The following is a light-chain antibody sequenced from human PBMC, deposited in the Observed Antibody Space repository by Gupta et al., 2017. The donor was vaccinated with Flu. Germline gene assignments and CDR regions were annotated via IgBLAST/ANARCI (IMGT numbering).Light chain of an antibody. Sequence: TISCSGGNSNIGAGYDVHWYQQLPGTAPKLLIYGNTNRPSGVPDRFSGSKSGTSASLAISGLQAEDEADYYCASCDNSLGAEVFGAGTKVTVL. J-gene: IGLJ1*01. CDR1: NSNIGAGYD. V-gene: IGLV1-40*01. CDR2: GNT. CDR3: ASCDNSLGAEV.